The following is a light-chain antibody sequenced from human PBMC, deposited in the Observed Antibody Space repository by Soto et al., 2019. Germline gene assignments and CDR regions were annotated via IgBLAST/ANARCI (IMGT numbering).Light chain of an antibody. Sequence: IVWTHSPSTLSLSPLERATLSFMASQSVSSYLAWYQQKPGQAPRLLIYDASNRATGIPARFSGSGSGTDFTLTISSLEPEDFAVYYCQQRSNWPFTFGQGTRLEIK. CDR1: QSVSSY. J-gene: IGKJ5*01. CDR2: DAS. V-gene: IGKV3-11*01. CDR3: QQRSNWPFT.